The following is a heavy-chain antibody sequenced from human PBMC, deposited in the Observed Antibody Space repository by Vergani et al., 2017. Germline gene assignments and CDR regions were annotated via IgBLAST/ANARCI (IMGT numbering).Heavy chain of an antibody. J-gene: IGHJ5*02. CDR3: ARDGGQMATLGRGANWFDP. CDR2: INPSGGST. CDR1: GYTFTSYY. Sequence: QVQLVQSGAEVKKPGASVKVSCKASGYTFTSYYMHWVRQAPGQGLEWMGIINPSGGSTSYAQKFQGRVTMTRDTSTSTVYMELSSLRSEDTAVYYCARDGGQMATLGRGANWFDPWGQGTLVTVSS. V-gene: IGHV1-46*01. D-gene: IGHD5-24*01.